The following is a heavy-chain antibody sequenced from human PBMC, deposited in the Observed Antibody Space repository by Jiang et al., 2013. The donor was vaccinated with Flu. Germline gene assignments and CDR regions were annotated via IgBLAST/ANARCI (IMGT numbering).Heavy chain of an antibody. Sequence: PGLVKPSETLSLTCTVSGGSISSSSYYWAWIRQPPGKGLEWIGTLYNSESSYCNPSLKSRVTISVDKSKNQFSLKLNSVTAADTAVYFCARQSPYTETHPGWFDPWGQGTLVTVSS. J-gene: IGHJ5*02. CDR1: GGSISSSSYY. CDR3: ARQSPYTETHPGWFDP. CDR2: LYNSESS. V-gene: IGHV4-39*01. D-gene: IGHD4-17*01.